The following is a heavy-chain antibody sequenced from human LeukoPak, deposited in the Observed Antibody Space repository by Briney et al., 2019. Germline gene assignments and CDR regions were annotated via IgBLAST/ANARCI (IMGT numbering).Heavy chain of an antibody. V-gene: IGHV3-48*03. CDR2: LSSSGSAF. CDR1: GFTFRSYE. CDR3: AKEVRGSFDY. J-gene: IGHJ4*02. D-gene: IGHD3-10*01. Sequence: GGSLRLSCEDSGFTFRSYEMNWVRQAPGKGLEWIAYLSSSGSAFSYADSVKGRFTIARDNAKNTLYLQMNSLRAEDTAVYYCAKEVRGSFDYWGQGTLVTVSS.